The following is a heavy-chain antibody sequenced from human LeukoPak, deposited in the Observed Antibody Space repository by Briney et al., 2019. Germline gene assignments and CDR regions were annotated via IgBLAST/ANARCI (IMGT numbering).Heavy chain of an antibody. D-gene: IGHD5-18*01. CDR1: GYTFNSYG. J-gene: IGHJ4*02. Sequence: ASVTVSCKASGYTFNSYGVTWVGQAPGHGREWIGWISAHTGHTSYPQQLQARITMPTDTSTSTAYMELRSLRSDDTAVYFCARPGGYSYGPRDYWGQGTLVTVST. V-gene: IGHV1-18*01. CDR2: ISAHTGHT. CDR3: ARPGGYSYGPRDY.